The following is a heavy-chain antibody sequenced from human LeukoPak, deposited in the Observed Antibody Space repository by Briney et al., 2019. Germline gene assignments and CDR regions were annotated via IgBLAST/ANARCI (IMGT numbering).Heavy chain of an antibody. CDR3: AKDLSEWELGGPDY. Sequence: PGGSLRLSCAASGFTFSSYAMSWVRQAPGKGLEWVSAISGSGGSTYYADSVKGRFTISRDNSKNTLYLQMNSLRAEDTAVYYCAKDLSEWELGGPDYWGQGTLVTVSS. CDR2: ISGSGGST. CDR1: GFTFSSYA. D-gene: IGHD1-26*01. J-gene: IGHJ4*02. V-gene: IGHV3-23*01.